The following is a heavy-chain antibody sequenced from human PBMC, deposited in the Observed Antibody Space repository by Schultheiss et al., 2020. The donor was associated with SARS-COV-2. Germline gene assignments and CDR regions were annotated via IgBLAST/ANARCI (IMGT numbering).Heavy chain of an antibody. V-gene: IGHV4-61*08. J-gene: IGHJ6*02. D-gene: IGHD2-2*02. CDR2: INHSGST. CDR1: GGSISSGGYY. Sequence: SQTLSLTCTVSGGSISSGGYYWGWIRQPPGKGLEWIGEINHSGSTNYNPSLKSRVTISVDTSKNQFSLKLSSVTAADTAVYYCARECSTSCHRVTPAPYGMDVWGQGTTVTVSS. CDR3: ARECSTSCHRVTPAPYGMDV.